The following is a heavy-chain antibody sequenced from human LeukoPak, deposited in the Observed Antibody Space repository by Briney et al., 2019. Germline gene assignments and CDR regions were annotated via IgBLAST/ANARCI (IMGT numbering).Heavy chain of an antibody. D-gene: IGHD1-7*01. Sequence: PGGSLRLSCEASGFTFSSYAMTWVRQVPGKGPEWVSSMIISGGSTYYADSVKGRFTISRDNSKNTLYLQMNSLRVEDTALYYCARETKIDHWGQGALVTVSS. J-gene: IGHJ4*02. CDR2: MIISGGST. V-gene: IGHV3-23*01. CDR1: GFTFSSYA. CDR3: ARETKIDH.